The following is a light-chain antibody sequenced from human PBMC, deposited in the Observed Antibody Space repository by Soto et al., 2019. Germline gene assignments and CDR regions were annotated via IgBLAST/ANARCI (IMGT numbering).Light chain of an antibody. J-gene: IGLJ1*01. V-gene: IGLV1-51*01. CDR2: DND. CDR1: RSNIGNNY. Sequence: QSVSTQPPSVSAAPGQRVSISCSGSRSNIGNNYVSWYQQVPGTAPKLLIYDNDRRPSGIPDRFSGSKSGTSATLGITGLQTGDEADYCCGAWDNSLDAYVFGAGTKVTVL. CDR3: GAWDNSLDAYV.